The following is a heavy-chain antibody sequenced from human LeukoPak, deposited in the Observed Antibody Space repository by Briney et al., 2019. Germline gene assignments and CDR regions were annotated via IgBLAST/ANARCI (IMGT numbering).Heavy chain of an antibody. CDR3: ARGGIPTGPYYYFYYMDV. D-gene: IGHD3-10*01. V-gene: IGHV3-30*01. Sequence: GSLRLSCAASGFTFSRNVMHWVRQAPGKGLEWVALTSYDGNNKFYADSVKGRFTIYRDNSRNTLYLQMNSLRGEDAAVYSCARGGIPTGPYYYFYYMDVWGKGTAVTVSS. CDR1: GFTFSRNV. CDR2: TSYDGNNK. J-gene: IGHJ6*03.